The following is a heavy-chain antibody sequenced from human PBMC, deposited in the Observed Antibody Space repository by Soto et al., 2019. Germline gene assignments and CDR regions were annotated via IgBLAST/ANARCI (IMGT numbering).Heavy chain of an antibody. V-gene: IGHV3-23*01. D-gene: IGHD3-10*01. J-gene: IGHJ4*02. CDR1: GFTFNSYA. CDR3: TKDRETAWFPDC. Sequence: EVQLLESGGDLVQPGGSLRLSCAASGFTFNSYALSWVRQAPGKGLEWVSTISGGDTYYADFVKGRFTISRDISKNTLYLQRDGLTAEDTAIYFCTKDRETAWFPDCWGQGTLVTVSS. CDR2: ISGGDT.